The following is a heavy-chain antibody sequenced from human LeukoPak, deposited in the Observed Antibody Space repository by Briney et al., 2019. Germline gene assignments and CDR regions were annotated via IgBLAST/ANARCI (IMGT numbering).Heavy chain of an antibody. CDR2: IRSKAYGGTT. Sequence: GGSLRLSCTASGFTFGDYAMSWVRPAPGKGLEWVGFIRSKAYGGTTEYAASVKGRFTISRDDSKSIAYLQMNSLKTEDTAVYYCTRANGDAGPFDYWGQGTLVTVSS. D-gene: IGHD4-17*01. CDR1: GFTFGDYA. J-gene: IGHJ4*02. CDR3: TRANGDAGPFDY. V-gene: IGHV3-49*04.